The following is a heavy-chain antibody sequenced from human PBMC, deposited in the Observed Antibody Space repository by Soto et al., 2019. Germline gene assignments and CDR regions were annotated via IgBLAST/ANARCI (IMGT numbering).Heavy chain of an antibody. D-gene: IGHD2-15*01. CDR1: GFTFSNYW. V-gene: IGHV3-74*01. CDR2: INSDGSVS. Sequence: EVQLVESGGGLVQPGGSLRLSCVASGFTFSNYWMYWVRQAPGEGLVWVPRINSDGSVSSYADSVKGRLTIPRDNVKNTLYLQMDSLRAEDTAVYYCARGDCVGGTCYSLAGSFYYYMDVWGKGTTVTVFS. J-gene: IGHJ6*03. CDR3: ARGDCVGGTCYSLAGSFYYYMDV.